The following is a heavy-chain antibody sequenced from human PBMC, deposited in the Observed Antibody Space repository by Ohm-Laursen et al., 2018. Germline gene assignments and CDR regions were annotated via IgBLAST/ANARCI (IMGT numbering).Heavy chain of an antibody. Sequence: SLRLSCTASGFTFSSYTMTWVRQAPGKGLEWASGISGTGGDTFYADSVKGRFTISRDNSKNNLYLQMNSLTAEDTAVYYCAKDTKYYGMNVWGQGTTVTVSS. CDR1: GFTFSSYT. CDR3: AKDTKYYGMNV. J-gene: IGHJ6*02. V-gene: IGHV3-23*01. D-gene: IGHD2-2*01. CDR2: ISGTGGDT.